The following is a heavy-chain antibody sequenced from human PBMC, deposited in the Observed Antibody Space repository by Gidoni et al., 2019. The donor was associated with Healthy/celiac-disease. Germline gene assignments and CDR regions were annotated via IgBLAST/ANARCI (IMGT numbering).Heavy chain of an antibody. D-gene: IGHD6-6*01. V-gene: IGHV4-38-2*01. CDR2: IYHSGST. CDR1: GYSISSGYY. Sequence: QVQLQESGPGLVKPSETLSLTCAVSGYSISSGYYWVWIRQPPGKGLEWIGSIYHSGSTYYNPSLKSRVTISVDTSKNQFSLNLSSVTAADTAVYYCASRIEYSSSSVGWFDPWGQGTLVTVSS. J-gene: IGHJ5*02. CDR3: ASRIEYSSSSVGWFDP.